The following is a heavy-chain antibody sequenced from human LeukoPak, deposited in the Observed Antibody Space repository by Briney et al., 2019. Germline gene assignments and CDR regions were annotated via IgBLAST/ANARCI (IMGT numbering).Heavy chain of an antibody. CDR2: ITPIFGTA. V-gene: IGHV1-69*01. J-gene: IGHJ6*03. Sequence: ASVKVSCKASGGTFSSYAISWVRQAPGQGLEWMGGITPIFGTANYAQKFQGRVTITADESTSTAYMELSSLRSEDTAVYYCARARLRSSDHTVYYYYYMDVWGKGTTVTVSS. CDR3: ARARLRSSDHTVYYYYYMDV. D-gene: IGHD3-16*01. CDR1: GGTFSSYA.